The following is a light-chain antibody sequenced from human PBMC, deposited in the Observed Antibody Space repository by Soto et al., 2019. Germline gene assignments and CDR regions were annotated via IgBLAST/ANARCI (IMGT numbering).Light chain of an antibody. J-gene: IGKJ1*01. CDR3: QQYHSWWT. V-gene: IGKV1-5*03. Sequence: DIQMTQSPSTLSASVGDRVTITCRASQSISNWLAWYQQRPGKAPKLLIYKASSLESGVPSRFSGSGSGTEFTRTISSLQPDDFATYYCQQYHSWWTFGQGTKVEIK. CDR2: KAS. CDR1: QSISNW.